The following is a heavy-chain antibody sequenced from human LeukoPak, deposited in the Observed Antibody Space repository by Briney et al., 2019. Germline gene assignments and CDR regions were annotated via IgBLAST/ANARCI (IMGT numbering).Heavy chain of an antibody. CDR3: ARAAEYSSGWYLFDY. Sequence: PSETLSLTCTVSGGSISSFYWTWIRQPAGKGLEWIGRIHPTGSTNYNPSLKSRVTMSVDTSKNQFSLKLSSVTAADTAMYYCARAAEYSSGWYLFDYWGQGTLVTVSA. V-gene: IGHV4-4*07. D-gene: IGHD6-19*01. CDR1: GGSISSFY. CDR2: IHPTGST. J-gene: IGHJ4*02.